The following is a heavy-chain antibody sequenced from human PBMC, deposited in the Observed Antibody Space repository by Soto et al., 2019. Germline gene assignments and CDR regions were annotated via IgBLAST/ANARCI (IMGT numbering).Heavy chain of an antibody. CDR2: ISAYNGNT. J-gene: IGHJ6*03. V-gene: IGHV1-18*01. CDR1: GYTFTGFD. CDR3: ARVVSHFYSYYYMDV. Sequence: QVQLVQSGAEVKKPGASVKVSCKTSGYTFTGFDISWVRQAPGQGLEWMGWISAYNGNTNYAQKLQGRVTMTTDTSTSTAYMELRSLRSDDTAVYYCARVVSHFYSYYYMDVWGKGTTVTVSS. D-gene: IGHD3-3*02.